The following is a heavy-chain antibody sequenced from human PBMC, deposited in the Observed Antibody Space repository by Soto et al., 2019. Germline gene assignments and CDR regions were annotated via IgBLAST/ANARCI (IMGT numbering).Heavy chain of an antibody. D-gene: IGHD6-19*01. CDR2: FDPEDGET. V-gene: IGHV1-24*01. CDR1: GYTLTELS. Sequence: ASVKVSYKVSGYTLTELSMHWVRQAPGKGLEWMGGFDPEDGETIYAQKFQGRVTMTEDTSTDTAYMELSSLRSEDTAVYYCATPLIAVALVAFDIWGQGTMVTVSS. CDR3: ATPLIAVALVAFDI. J-gene: IGHJ3*02.